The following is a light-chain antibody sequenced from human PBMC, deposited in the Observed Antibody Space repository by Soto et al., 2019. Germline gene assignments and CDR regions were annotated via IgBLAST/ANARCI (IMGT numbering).Light chain of an antibody. J-gene: IGKJ1*01. CDR1: QSVNNDY. V-gene: IGKV3-20*01. Sequence: EIVLTQSPGTLSLSPGERAALSCRASQSVNNDYLAWYHQKPGRAPRLVIYGASKRATGIPDRFGGSGSGTDFTLTISRLEPEDFAVYYCQQYGSSPWTFGQGTNVEIK. CDR2: GAS. CDR3: QQYGSSPWT.